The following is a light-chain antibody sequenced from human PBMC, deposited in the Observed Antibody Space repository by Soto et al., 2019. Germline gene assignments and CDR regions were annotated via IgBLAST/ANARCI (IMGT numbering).Light chain of an antibody. J-gene: IGLJ3*02. V-gene: IGLV1-40*01. CDR1: NSNIGAGYD. CDR3: QSYDSRLSGV. Sequence: SVLTQPPSVSGAPGQSITISCTGSNSNIGAGYDVHWYKQLPGTAPKLLIYDNKKRPSGVPDRFTGSKSGSSASLAITGLQAEDEADYYCQSYDSRLSGVFGGGTKVTVL. CDR2: DNK.